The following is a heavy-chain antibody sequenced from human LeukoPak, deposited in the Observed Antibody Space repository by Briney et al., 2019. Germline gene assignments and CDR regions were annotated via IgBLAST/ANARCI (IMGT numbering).Heavy chain of an antibody. CDR1: GFTFSSYE. Sequence: QPGGSLRLSCAASGFTFSSYEMNWVRQAPGKGLEWVSFITSSGTSIFYADSVKGRFTISRDNAKNSLYLQMNSLRAEDTAVYYCAPLRVGMTSPFDYWGQGTLVTVSS. CDR3: APLRVGMTSPFDY. J-gene: IGHJ4*02. V-gene: IGHV3-48*03. CDR2: ITSSGTSI.